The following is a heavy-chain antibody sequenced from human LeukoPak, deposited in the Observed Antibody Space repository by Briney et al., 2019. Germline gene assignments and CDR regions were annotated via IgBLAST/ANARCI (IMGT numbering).Heavy chain of an antibody. J-gene: IGHJ4*02. V-gene: IGHV3-30*02. CDR3: AKDERYACSS. D-gene: IGHD2-2*01. Sequence: GGSLRLSCAASGFTFSSYGMHWVRQAPGKGLEWVAFIRYDGSNKYYADSVKGRFTISRDNSKNTLYLQMNSLRTEDTAVYYCAKDERYACSSWGQGTLVTVSS. CDR2: IRYDGSNK. CDR1: GFTFSSYG.